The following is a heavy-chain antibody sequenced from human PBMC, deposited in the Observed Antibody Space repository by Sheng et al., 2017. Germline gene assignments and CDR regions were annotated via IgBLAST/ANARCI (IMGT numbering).Heavy chain of an antibody. J-gene: IGHJ3*02. V-gene: IGHV4-38-2*01. CDR2: IYHSGST. CDR1: GYSISSGYY. CDR3: IREFFSSGYYSPSDAFDI. D-gene: IGHD3-22*01. Sequence: QVQLQESGPGLVKPSETLSLTCAVSGYSISSGYYWGWIRQPPGKGLEWIGSIYHSGSTYYNPSLKSRVTISVDTSKNQFSLKLSSVTAADTAVYYCIREFFSSGYYSPSDAFDIWGQGTMVTVSS.